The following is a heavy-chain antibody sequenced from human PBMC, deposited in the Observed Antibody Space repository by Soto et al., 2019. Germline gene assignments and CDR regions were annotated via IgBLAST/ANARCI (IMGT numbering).Heavy chain of an antibody. CDR1: GFTYNTYA. J-gene: IGHJ5*02. Sequence: GGSLRLSCAASGFTYNTYAMSWVRQAPGKGLEWVANIKQDGSEKYYVDSVKGRFTISRDNAKNSLYLQMNSLRAEDTAVYYCAREGYNWNYVGWFDPWGQGTLVTVSS. CDR3: AREGYNWNYVGWFDP. D-gene: IGHD1-7*01. CDR2: IKQDGSEK. V-gene: IGHV3-7*01.